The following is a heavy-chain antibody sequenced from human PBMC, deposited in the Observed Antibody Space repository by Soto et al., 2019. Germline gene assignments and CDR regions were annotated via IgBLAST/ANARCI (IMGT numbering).Heavy chain of an antibody. CDR3: ARRGYSGYDTFDY. J-gene: IGHJ4*02. V-gene: IGHV4-59*08. D-gene: IGHD5-12*01. Sequence: PSETLSLTCTVSGGSISSYYWSWIRQPPGKGLEWIGCIYYSGSTNYNPSLKSRVTISVDTSKNQFSLKLSSVTAADTTVYYCARRGYSGYDTFDYWGQGTLVTVSS. CDR2: IYYSGST. CDR1: GGSISSYY.